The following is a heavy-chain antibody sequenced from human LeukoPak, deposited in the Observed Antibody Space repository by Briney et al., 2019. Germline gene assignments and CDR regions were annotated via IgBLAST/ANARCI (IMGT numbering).Heavy chain of an antibody. CDR2: ISSSGSTI. J-gene: IGHJ4*02. Sequence: GGSLRLSCAASGFTFSSYEMNWVRQAPGKGLEWVSYISSSGSTIYYADSVKGRFTISRDNAKNSLYLQMNSLRAEDTAVYYCARGSSWYELGFYWGQGTLVTVSS. D-gene: IGHD6-13*01. CDR3: ARGSSWYELGFY. CDR1: GFTFSSYE. V-gene: IGHV3-48*03.